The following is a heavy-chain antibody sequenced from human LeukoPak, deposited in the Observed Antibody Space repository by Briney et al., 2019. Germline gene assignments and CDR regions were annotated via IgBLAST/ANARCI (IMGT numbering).Heavy chain of an antibody. D-gene: IGHD5-18*01. CDR1: GFTDSFNY. CDR3: QIVDTVVEGGLDY. CDR2: VYSGGTT. J-gene: IGHJ4*02. V-gene: IGHV3-66*01. Sequence: GGSLRLSCGTSGFTDSFNYMSWVRQAPGKGLEWVSGVYSGGTTYYADSVKGRFTISSDNSKNTLHLQMNYLRVEATAVYFCQIVDTVVEGGLDYWGQGTLVTVSS.